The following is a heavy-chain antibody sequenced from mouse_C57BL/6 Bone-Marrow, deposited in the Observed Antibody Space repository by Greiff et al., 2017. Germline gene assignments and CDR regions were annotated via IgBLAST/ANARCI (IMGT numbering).Heavy chain of an antibody. V-gene: IGHV3-6*01. J-gene: IGHJ1*03. Sequence: EVQLVESGPGLVKPSQSLSLTCSVTGYSITSGYYWNWIRQFPGNKLEWMGYISYDGSNNYNPSLKNRISITRDTSKNQFFLKLNSVTTEDTATYYCARSGIYDYGSRVFYWYFDVWGTGTTVTVSS. CDR1: GYSITSGYY. D-gene: IGHD1-1*01. CDR3: ARSGIYDYGSRVFYWYFDV. CDR2: ISYDGSN.